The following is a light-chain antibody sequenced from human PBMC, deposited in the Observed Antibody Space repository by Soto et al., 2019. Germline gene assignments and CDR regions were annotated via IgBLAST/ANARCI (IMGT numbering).Light chain of an antibody. Sequence: SHTTLSASVGDRVSIACLASQTISSWLAWYQQLLGKAPKLLIYKASTLKIGVPSRFSGSGSGTEFTLTISSLQSDDFRAYYCPHYNSFLQSLGQGTKVDI. V-gene: IGKV1-5*03. CDR2: KAS. CDR1: QTISSW. J-gene: IGKJ1*01. CDR3: PHYNSFLQS.